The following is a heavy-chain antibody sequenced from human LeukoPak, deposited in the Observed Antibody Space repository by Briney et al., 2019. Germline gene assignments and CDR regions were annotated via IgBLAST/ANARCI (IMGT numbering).Heavy chain of an antibody. J-gene: IGHJ4*02. Sequence: GRSLRLSCAASGFTSDDYAMHWVRQAPGKGLEWVSGISWNSGSIGYADSVKGRFTISRDNAKNSLYLQMNSLRAEDMALYYCAKDISAPGAAVIAWGQGTLVTVSS. CDR2: ISWNSGSI. V-gene: IGHV3-9*02. CDR1: GFTSDDYA. CDR3: AKDISAPGAAVIA. D-gene: IGHD6-13*01.